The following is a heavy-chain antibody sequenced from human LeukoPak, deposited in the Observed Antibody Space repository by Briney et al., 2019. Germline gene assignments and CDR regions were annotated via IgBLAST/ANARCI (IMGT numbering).Heavy chain of an antibody. CDR3: ASPLCSTSTCYNGYYYYDMDV. D-gene: IGHD2-2*02. J-gene: IGHJ6*02. V-gene: IGHV1-2*02. Sequence: ASVKVSCKASGYTFTGYYIHWVRQAPGQGLEWMGWINPKSGATSYAQKFQGRVTITADKSTNTAYMELSSLRSEDTAVYYCASPLCSTSTCYNGYYYYDMDVWGQGTTVTVSS. CDR1: GYTFTGYY. CDR2: INPKSGAT.